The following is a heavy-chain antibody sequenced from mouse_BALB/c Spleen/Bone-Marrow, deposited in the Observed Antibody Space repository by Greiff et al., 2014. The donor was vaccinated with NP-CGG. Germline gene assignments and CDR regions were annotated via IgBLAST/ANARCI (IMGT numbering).Heavy chain of an antibody. D-gene: IGHD4-1*01. V-gene: IGHV2-6-5*01. CDR2: IWGAGIT. CDR1: GFSLTDYG. J-gene: IGHJ2*01. CDR3: AKLTWDEGDY. Sequence: QVQLQQSGPGLVAPSQSLSITCTASGFSLTDYGVSWIRQPPGKGLEWLGVIWGAGITYYNSALKSRLSISKDNSKSQVFLKMNSLQTDDTAMYYCAKLTWDEGDYWGQGTTLTVSS.